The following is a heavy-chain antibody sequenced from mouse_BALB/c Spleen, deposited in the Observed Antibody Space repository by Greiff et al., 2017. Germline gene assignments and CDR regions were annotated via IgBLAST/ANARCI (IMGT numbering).Heavy chain of an antibody. CDR2: IWAGGST. Sequence: VKLVESGPGLVAPSQSLSITCTVSGFSLTSYGVHWVRQPPGKGLEWLGVIWAGGSTNYNSALMSRLSISKDNSKSQVFLKMNSLQTDDTAMYYCARRRYGHYYAMDYWGQGTSVTVSS. CDR3: ARRRYGHYYAMDY. V-gene: IGHV2-9*02. D-gene: IGHD2-10*02. J-gene: IGHJ4*01. CDR1: GFSLTSYG.